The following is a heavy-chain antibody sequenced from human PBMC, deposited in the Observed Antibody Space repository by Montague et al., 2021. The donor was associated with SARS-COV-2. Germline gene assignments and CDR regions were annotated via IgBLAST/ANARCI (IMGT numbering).Heavy chain of an antibody. CDR2: IYHTGST. CDR3: ARDGGQRFRAFES. V-gene: IGHV4-4*02. D-gene: IGHD3-16*01. CDR1: GDSITSNYW. J-gene: IGHJ4*02. Sequence: SETLSLTCTVSGDSITSNYWWSWLRQHPGKGLEWIGEIYHTGSTNFNPSLKSRVTMSVDKSKKFFSLSLRSVTAADTATYYCARDGGQRFRAFESWGQGTLVTISS.